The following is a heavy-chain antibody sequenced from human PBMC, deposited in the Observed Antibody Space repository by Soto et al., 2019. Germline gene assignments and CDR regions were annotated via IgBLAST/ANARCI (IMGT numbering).Heavy chain of an antibody. CDR1: GFPIDKAW. CDR2: RKSVSDGGRA. V-gene: IGHV3-15*02. CDR3: NPMRWNCWSTD. Sequence: EVQLVESGGALVKPGGSLTLSCAVSGFPIDKAWMGWVRQRPGKGLEWVGRRKSVSDGGRAEYTAPVKDRFTISRDESKNMLYLQMNSLKAEDTGVYFCNPMRWNCWSTDWGRGTLVTVSS. J-gene: IGHJ4*02. D-gene: IGHD2-2*01.